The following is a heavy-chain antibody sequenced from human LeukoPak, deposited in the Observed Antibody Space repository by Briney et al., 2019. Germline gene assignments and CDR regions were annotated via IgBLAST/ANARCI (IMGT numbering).Heavy chain of an antibody. Sequence: SETLSLTCTISGGSISSYYWTWIRQPPGKGLEWIGYIYYSGSTYYNPSLKSRVTISIDTSKNQFSLKLSSVTAADTAVYYCARDRYYYDSSGYLFDYWGQGTLVTVSS. CDR2: IYYSGST. D-gene: IGHD3-22*01. V-gene: IGHV4-59*12. CDR1: GGSISSYY. J-gene: IGHJ4*02. CDR3: ARDRYYYDSSGYLFDY.